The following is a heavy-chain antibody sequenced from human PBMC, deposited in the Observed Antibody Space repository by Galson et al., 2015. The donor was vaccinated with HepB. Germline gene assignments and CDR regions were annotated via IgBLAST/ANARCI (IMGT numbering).Heavy chain of an antibody. CDR2: IRYDGSNK. D-gene: IGHD3-22*01. J-gene: IGHJ4*02. V-gene: IGHV3-30*02. CDR1: GFTFSSYG. Sequence: SLRLSCAASGFTFSSYGMHWVRQAPGKGLEWVAFIRYDGSNKYYADSVKGRFTISRDNSKNTLYLQMDSLRAEDTAVYYCAKGPPYSSSARFDYWGQGTLVTVSS. CDR3: AKGPPYSSSARFDY.